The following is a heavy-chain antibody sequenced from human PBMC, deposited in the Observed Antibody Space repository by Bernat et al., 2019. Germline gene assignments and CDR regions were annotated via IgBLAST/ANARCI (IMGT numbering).Heavy chain of an antibody. CDR3: ARDKGFGEFSRGATFDY. D-gene: IGHD3-10*01. Sequence: QVQLVQSGAEVKKPGASVKVSCKASGYTFTGYYMHWVRQAPGQGLEWMGWINPNSGGTNYAQKFQGWVTMTRETSISTAYMELSRLRSDDTAVYYCARDKGFGEFSRGATFDYWGQGTLVTVSS. V-gene: IGHV1-2*04. CDR1: GYTFTGYY. J-gene: IGHJ4*02. CDR2: INPNSGGT.